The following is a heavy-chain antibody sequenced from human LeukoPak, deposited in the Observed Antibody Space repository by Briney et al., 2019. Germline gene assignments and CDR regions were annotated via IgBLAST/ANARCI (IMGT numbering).Heavy chain of an antibody. J-gene: IGHJ4*02. Sequence: ETLSLTCSVHGGPISSSSYYWGWMREPPGKGLDWIGSIYYSRSTYYTPSLKSRVTISVDTSKNQFSLKLSSVAATDTAVYYCARGRIAVAGAFDYWGQGILVTVPS. V-gene: IGHV4-39*07. CDR3: ARGRIAVAGAFDY. CDR1: GGPISSSSYY. D-gene: IGHD6-19*01. CDR2: IYYSRST.